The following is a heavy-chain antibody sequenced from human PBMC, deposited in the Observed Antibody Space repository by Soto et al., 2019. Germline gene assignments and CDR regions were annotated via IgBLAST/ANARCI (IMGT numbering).Heavy chain of an antibody. J-gene: IGHJ4*02. Sequence: AVKVACQASGFTFTSSALQWVRQARGQPLEWIGWIVVDRVNTNYAQKFQERVTITRYMSKSTSYMELSSLIYEDTAVYYSAVLLTSISVVTDYWGQGTLVTVSS. D-gene: IGHD2-15*01. CDR3: AVLLTSISVVTDY. CDR1: GFTFTSSA. CDR2: IVVDRVNT. V-gene: IGHV1-58*01.